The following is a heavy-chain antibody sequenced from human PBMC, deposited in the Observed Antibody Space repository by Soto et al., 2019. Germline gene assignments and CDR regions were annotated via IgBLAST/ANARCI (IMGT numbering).Heavy chain of an antibody. CDR2: IYYSGST. CDR1: GGSISSYY. CDR3: ARGILWFGESTTYYFDY. J-gene: IGHJ4*02. D-gene: IGHD3-10*01. V-gene: IGHV4-59*01. Sequence: PSXTLSLTGTVSGGSISSYYCSWIQQPPGKGLEWIGYIYYSGSTNYNPSLKSRVTISVDTSKNQFSLKLSSVTAADKAVYYCARGILWFGESTTYYFDYWGQGTLVTVSS.